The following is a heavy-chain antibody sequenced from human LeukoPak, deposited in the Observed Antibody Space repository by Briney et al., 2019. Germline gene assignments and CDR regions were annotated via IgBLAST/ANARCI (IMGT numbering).Heavy chain of an antibody. V-gene: IGHV4-59*11. D-gene: IGHD2-2*01. J-gene: IGHJ4*02. CDR1: GGSISSHY. CDR3: ARVFCSSTSCNIDY. Sequence: SETLSLTCTVSGGSISSHYWSWIRQPPGKGLEWIGYIYYSGSTNYNPSLKSRVTISVDTSKNQFSLKLSSVTAADTAVYYCARVFCSSTSCNIDYWGQGTLVTVSS. CDR2: IYYSGST.